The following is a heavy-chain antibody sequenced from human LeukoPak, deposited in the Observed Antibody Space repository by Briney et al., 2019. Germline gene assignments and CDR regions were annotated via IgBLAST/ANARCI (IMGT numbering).Heavy chain of an antibody. Sequence: SGRSLRLSWAASGFTFSSYAMHWARQAPGKGLEWVALISYHGDITYYADSVKGRFTLSRDNSKTTLFLQLNSLRAEDTAVYYCARDSTYYYDSGSSGPHYFDFWGQGTLVTVSS. D-gene: IGHD3-10*01. V-gene: IGHV3-30*17. CDR1: GFTFSSYA. CDR2: ISYHGDIT. CDR3: ARDSTYYYDSGSSGPHYFDF. J-gene: IGHJ4*02.